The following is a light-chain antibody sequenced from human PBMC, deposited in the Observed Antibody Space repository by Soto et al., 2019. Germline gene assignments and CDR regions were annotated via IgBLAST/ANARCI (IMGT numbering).Light chain of an antibody. J-gene: IGKJ1*01. V-gene: IGKV3-15*01. CDR1: QRVSSN. CDR2: GAS. CDR3: QQYNNWPRGT. Sequence: EIVMTQSPATLSVSPGERATLSCRASQRVSSNLAWYQQKPGQAPRLLIYGASTRATGIPARFSGSGSGTEFTLTISSLQSEDFAVSYCQQYNNWPRGTFGQGTKAEIK.